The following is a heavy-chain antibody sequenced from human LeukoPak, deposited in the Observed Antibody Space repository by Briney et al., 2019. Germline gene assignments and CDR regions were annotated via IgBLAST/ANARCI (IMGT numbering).Heavy chain of an antibody. D-gene: IGHD6-13*01. J-gene: IGHJ6*02. CDR3: ARARDSSSWHLGGMDV. CDR1: GGSISSGDYY. Sequence: PSETLSLTCTVSGGSISSGDYYWSWIRQPPGKGLEWIGYIYSSGNTYYNPSLKSRVTISVDTSKNQFTLRLSSVTAADTAVYYCARARDSSSWHLGGMDVWGQGTTVTVSS. V-gene: IGHV4-30-4*01. CDR2: IYSSGNT.